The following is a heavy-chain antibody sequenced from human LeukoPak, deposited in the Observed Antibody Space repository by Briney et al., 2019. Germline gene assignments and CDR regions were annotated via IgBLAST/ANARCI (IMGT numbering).Heavy chain of an antibody. CDR3: ARDRVGGDLTGVSLY. CDR1: GYPFDNFG. J-gene: IGHJ4*01. V-gene: IGHV1-18*01. Sequence: AAVKVSCKASGYPFDNFGLTWVRQSPGQGLEWMGWISAYNGNTHYAQKFRGRLTLTTETSTSTAYLELRSLKSDDTAVYYCARDRVGGDLTGVSLYWGQGTLVTVSS. D-gene: IGHD4-17*01. CDR2: ISAYNGNT.